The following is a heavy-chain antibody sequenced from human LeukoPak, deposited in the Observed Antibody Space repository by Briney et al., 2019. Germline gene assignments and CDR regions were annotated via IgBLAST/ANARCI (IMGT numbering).Heavy chain of an antibody. V-gene: IGHV1-69*05. CDR1: GGTFSSYA. CDR2: IIPIFGTA. D-gene: IGHD3-22*01. CDR3: ARVPLSGYYDSSGYMSY. J-gene: IGHJ4*02. Sequence: SVKVSCKASGGTFSSYAISWVRQAPGQGLEWMGRIIPIFGTANYAQKFQGRVTITTDESTSTSYMELSSLRSEDTAVYYCARVPLSGYYDSSGYMSYWGQGTLVTVSS.